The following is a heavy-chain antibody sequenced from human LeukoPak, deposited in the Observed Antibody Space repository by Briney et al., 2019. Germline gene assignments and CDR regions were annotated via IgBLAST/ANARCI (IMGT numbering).Heavy chain of an antibody. CDR2: IKQDGSDK. CDR3: ARLMTMPSFDY. D-gene: IGHD4/OR15-4a*01. V-gene: IGHV3-7*03. Sequence: PGESLRLSCAASGFTFSSYWMSWVRQAPGKGLESVANIKQDGSDKYYVDSVKGRFTISRDNAKNSLYLQMNSLRVEDTAVYYCARLMTMPSFDYWGQGTPVTVSS. J-gene: IGHJ4*02. CDR1: GFTFSSYW.